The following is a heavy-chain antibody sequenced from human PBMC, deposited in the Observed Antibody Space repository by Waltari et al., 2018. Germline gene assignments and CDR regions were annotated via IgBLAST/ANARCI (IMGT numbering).Heavy chain of an antibody. CDR3: ARDPAVAGREQYFQH. V-gene: IGHV3-7*01. J-gene: IGHJ1*01. CDR1: GCTFSRHG. D-gene: IGHD6-19*01. CDR2: IKQDGSEK. Sequence: EVQLVESGGGLVQPGGSLRLSCAAAGCTFSRHGMSWVCQAPGKGLEWVANIKQDGSEKYYVDSVKGRFTISRDNAKNSQYLQMNSLRAEDTAVYYCARDPAVAGREQYFQHWGQGTLVTVSS.